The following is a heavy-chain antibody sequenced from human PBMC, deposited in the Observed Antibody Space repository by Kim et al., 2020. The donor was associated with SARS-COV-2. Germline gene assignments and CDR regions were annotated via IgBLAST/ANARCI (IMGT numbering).Heavy chain of an antibody. CDR2: IYYSGST. CDR1: GGSISSSSYY. D-gene: IGHD6-13*01. Sequence: SETLSLTCTVSGGSISSSSYYWGWIRQPPGKGLEWIGSIYYSGSTYYNPSLKSRVTISVDTSKNQFSLKLSSVTAADTAVYYCARDAIAAGIGGWVDHDDYWGQGTLVTVSS. V-gene: IGHV4-39*07. CDR3: ARDAIAAGIGGWVDHDDY. J-gene: IGHJ4*02.